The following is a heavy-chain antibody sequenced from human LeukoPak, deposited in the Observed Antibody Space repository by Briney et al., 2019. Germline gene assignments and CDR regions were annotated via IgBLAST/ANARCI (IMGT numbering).Heavy chain of an antibody. CDR2: IYYSAST. Sequence: SEALSLTCTVSGGSISSDYWSWIREPPGEGLERSAYIYYSASTNYNPSLKSRVTISVDTSKHQFSLKLSSVTAADTAVYYCARSDGHYYYYCMHVWGQGTTVTVSS. V-gene: IGHV4-59*01. CDR3: ARSDGHYYYYCMHV. CDR1: GGSISSDY. J-gene: IGHJ6*02. D-gene: IGHD2-8*01.